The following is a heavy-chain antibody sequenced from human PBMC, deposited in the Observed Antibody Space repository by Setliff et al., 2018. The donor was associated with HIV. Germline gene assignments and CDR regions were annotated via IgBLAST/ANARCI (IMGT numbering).Heavy chain of an antibody. V-gene: IGHV1-69*13. J-gene: IGHJ5*02. Sequence: SVKVSCKASGYIFTDYYIHWVRQAPGQGLEWMGGIIPIFNTANYAQKFQGRVTITADGSTSTAYMELSSLRFEDTATYYCARDQATGYEKVWFSWIDPWGQGTLVTVSS. CDR3: ARDQATGYEKVWFSWIDP. CDR1: GYIFTDYY. D-gene: IGHD5-12*01. CDR2: IIPIFNTA.